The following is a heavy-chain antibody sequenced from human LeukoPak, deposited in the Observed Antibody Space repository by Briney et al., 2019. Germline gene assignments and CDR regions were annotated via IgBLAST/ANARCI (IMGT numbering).Heavy chain of an antibody. V-gene: IGHV3-30*04. J-gene: IGHJ4*02. CDR2: ISYDGSNK. CDR1: GFTFSSYA. CDR3: AKGAGYDSSGFFDY. D-gene: IGHD3-22*01. Sequence: GGSLRLSCAASGFTFSSYAMHWVRQAPGKGLGWVAVISYDGSNKYYADSVKGRFTISRDNSKNTLYLQMSSLRAEDTAVYYCAKGAGYDSSGFFDYWGQGTLVTVSS.